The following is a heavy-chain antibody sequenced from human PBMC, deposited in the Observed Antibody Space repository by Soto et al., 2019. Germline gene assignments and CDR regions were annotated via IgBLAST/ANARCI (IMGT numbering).Heavy chain of an antibody. V-gene: IGHV4-59*01. CDR1: GASMIGNY. CDR3: ARPNMWYGKIQD. Sequence: QVQLQESGPGLVKPSETLSLTCTVSGASMIGNYWTWVRQPPGKGLAWIGNMFYSGTTNYNPSLKSRVTMSRDTSMNQFSLRLSSVTAADTAVYYCARPNMWYGKIQDWGQGTLVTVSS. J-gene: IGHJ1*01. D-gene: IGHD2-15*01. CDR2: MFYSGTT.